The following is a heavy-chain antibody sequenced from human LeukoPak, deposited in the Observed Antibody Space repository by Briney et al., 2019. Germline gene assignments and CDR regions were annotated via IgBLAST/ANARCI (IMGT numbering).Heavy chain of an antibody. CDR3: ARDLYDYGDYGGANDY. CDR1: GFTFSSYA. Sequence: PGGSLTLSCAASGFTFSSYAMHWVRQAPGKGLEWVAVISYDGSNKYYADSVKGRFTISRDNSKNTLYLQMNSLRAEDTAVYYCARDLYDYGDYGGANDYWGQGTPVTVSS. J-gene: IGHJ4*02. V-gene: IGHV3-30*04. D-gene: IGHD4-17*01. CDR2: ISYDGSNK.